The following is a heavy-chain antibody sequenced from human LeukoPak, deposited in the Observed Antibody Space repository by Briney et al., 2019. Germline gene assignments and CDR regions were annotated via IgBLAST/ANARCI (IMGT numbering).Heavy chain of an antibody. Sequence: GGSLRLSCVASGFTFTNYAMSWVRQPPGKGLEWVSAISATRGNTYYADSVKGRFTISRDNSKNTLYLQMNSLRAEDTAVYYCAKDHPTTVTFDYWGRGTLVTVSS. CDR1: GFTFTNYA. J-gene: IGHJ4*02. CDR3: AKDHPTTVTFDY. V-gene: IGHV3-23*01. D-gene: IGHD4-11*01. CDR2: ISATRGNT.